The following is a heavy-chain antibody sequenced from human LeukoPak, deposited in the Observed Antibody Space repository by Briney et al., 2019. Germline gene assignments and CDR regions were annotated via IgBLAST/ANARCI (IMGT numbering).Heavy chain of an antibody. J-gene: IGHJ4*02. V-gene: IGHV3-23*01. CDR1: GFTFSSYA. CDR3: AKDQRETELWPIDH. Sequence: GGSLRLSCAASGFTFSSYAMSWVRQAPGKGLEWVSAISGSGGSTYYADSVKGRFTISRDNSKNTLYLQMNSLRAEDTAVYYCAKDQRETELWPIDHWGQGTRVTVSS. D-gene: IGHD1-1*01. CDR2: ISGSGGST.